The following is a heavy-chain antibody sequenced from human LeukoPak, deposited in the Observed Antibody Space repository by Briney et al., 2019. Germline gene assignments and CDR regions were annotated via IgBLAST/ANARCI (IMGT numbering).Heavy chain of an antibody. Sequence: GGSLRLSCAASGFTFDDYDMRWVRQAPGKGLEWVAGINWNGGSRSYADSVKGRFTISRDNAENSLYLQMNSLRAEDTAVYYCASNILTGYYVDYWGQGTLVTVSS. D-gene: IGHD3-9*01. J-gene: IGHJ4*02. CDR1: GFTFDDYD. V-gene: IGHV3-20*04. CDR3: ASNILTGYYVDY. CDR2: INWNGGSR.